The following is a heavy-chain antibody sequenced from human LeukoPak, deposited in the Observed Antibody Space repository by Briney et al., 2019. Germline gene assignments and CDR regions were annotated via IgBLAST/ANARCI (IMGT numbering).Heavy chain of an antibody. D-gene: IGHD2-21*02. CDR3: TTGLTSIVVMTGLRILDY. CDR1: GFTFTNAW. CDR2: IKSKTDGGAT. V-gene: IGHV3-15*01. J-gene: IGHJ4*02. Sequence: PGGSLRLSCAASGFTFTNAWMTWVRQAPGKGLEWVGQIKSKTDGGATDYATPVKGRFTISRDDSRNTLYLIMNSLRTEDTAMYYCTTGLTSIVVMTGLRILDYWGQGILVTVSS.